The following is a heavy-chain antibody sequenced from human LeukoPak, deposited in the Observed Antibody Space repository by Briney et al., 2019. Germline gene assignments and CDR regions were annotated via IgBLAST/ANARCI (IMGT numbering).Heavy chain of an antibody. CDR2: IYHSGST. CDR3: ARARSSGWSHYYYGMDV. CDR1: GGSISSSNW. J-gene: IGHJ6*02. Sequence: PSGTLSLTCAVSGGSISSSNWWSWVRQPPGKGLEWIGEIYHSGSTNYNPSLKSRVTISVDTSKNQFSLKLSSVTAADTAVYYCARARSSGWSHYYYGMDVWGQGTTVTVSS. D-gene: IGHD6-19*01. V-gene: IGHV4-4*02.